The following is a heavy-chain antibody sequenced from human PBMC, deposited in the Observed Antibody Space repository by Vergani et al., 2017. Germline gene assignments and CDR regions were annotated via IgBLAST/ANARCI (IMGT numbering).Heavy chain of an antibody. CDR2: ISDDGSNK. D-gene: IGHD6-6*01. J-gene: IGHJ4*02. Sequence: QVQLVECGGGVVQPGRSLRLLCAGSGFIFRSSGMYWVRQAPGKGLEWVAVISDDGSNKKYADSVKGRFTIYRDNSKNTLYLQMNSVRAEDTAVYYCAKDTTYSRSSGPAEYWCQGTLVTVAS. CDR3: AKDTTYSRSSGPAEY. V-gene: IGHV3-30*18. CDR1: GFIFRSSG.